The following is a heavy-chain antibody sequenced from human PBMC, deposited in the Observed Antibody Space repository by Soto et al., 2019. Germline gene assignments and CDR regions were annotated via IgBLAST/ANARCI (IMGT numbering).Heavy chain of an antibody. D-gene: IGHD6-6*01. V-gene: IGHV3-23*01. CDR1: GCTLSNYA. Sequence: EVQLLESGGGLVQPGGSLRLSCAASGCTLSNYAMSWVRQAPGKGLEWVSTISGSGGRIYYADYVKGRFTIARDNSKNTLYLQMSSLSAEDTAVYYCGKTDGVEGQLVDSWGQGTLVTVSS. CDR3: GKTDGVEGQLVDS. J-gene: IGHJ4*02. CDR2: ISGSGGRI.